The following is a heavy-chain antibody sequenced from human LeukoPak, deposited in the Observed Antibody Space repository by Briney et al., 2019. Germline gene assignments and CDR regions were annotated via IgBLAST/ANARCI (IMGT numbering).Heavy chain of an antibody. V-gene: IGHV3-30-3*01. J-gene: IGHJ6*02. D-gene: IGHD3-3*01. Sequence: GGSLRLSCAASGFTFSSYAMHWVRQAPGKGLGWVAVISYDGSNKYYADSVKGRFTISRDNSKNTLYLQMNSLRAEDMAVYYCARAGFFGVAPQSHYYYGMDVWGQGTTVTVSS. CDR1: GFTFSSYA. CDR2: ISYDGSNK. CDR3: ARAGFFGVAPQSHYYYGMDV.